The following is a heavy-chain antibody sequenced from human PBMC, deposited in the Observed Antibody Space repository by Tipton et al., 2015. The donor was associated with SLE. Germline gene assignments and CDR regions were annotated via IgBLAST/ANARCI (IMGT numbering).Heavy chain of an antibody. J-gene: IGHJ4*02. Sequence: SLRLSCAASGFTFSSYSMNWVRQAPGKGLEWVSCISSSGSYIYYADSVKGRFTISRDNAKNSLYLQMNSLRAEDTAVYYCARDISSSGYYPGLGYWGQGTLVTVSS. CDR1: GFTFSSYS. D-gene: IGHD3-22*01. CDR3: ARDISSSGYYPGLGY. V-gene: IGHV3-21*03. CDR2: ISSSGSYI.